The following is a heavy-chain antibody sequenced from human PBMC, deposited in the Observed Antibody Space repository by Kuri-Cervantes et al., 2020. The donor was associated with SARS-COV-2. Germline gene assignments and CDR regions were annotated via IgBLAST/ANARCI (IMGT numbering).Heavy chain of an antibody. CDR2: ISGNGGST. V-gene: IGHV3-43*02. Sequence: GESLKISCAASGFTFDDYAMHWVRQAPGKGLEWVSLISGNGGSTYYADSVKGRFTISRDNSKNSLYLQMNSLRTEDAALYYCAKDIVDYYDSSGYFDYWGQGTLVTVSS. D-gene: IGHD3-22*01. CDR3: AKDIVDYYDSSGYFDY. J-gene: IGHJ4*02. CDR1: GFTFDDYA.